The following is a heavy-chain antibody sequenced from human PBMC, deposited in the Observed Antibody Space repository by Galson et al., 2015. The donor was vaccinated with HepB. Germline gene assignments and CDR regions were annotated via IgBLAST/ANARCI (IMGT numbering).Heavy chain of an antibody. CDR1: GFTFSSYA. D-gene: IGHD6-19*01. CDR2: ISGDGGSA. V-gene: IGHV3-23*01. CDR3: AKEEITLAGRHCDH. Sequence: SLRLSCAASGFTFSSYAMSWVRQAPGKGLEWVSDISGDGGSAYYADSVKGRFTISRDNSKNTLYLQMNSLRADDTAIYYCAKEEITLAGRHCDHWGQGTLVTVSS. J-gene: IGHJ4*02.